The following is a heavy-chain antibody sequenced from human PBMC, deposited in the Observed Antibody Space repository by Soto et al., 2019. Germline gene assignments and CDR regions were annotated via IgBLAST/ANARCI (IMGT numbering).Heavy chain of an antibody. Sequence: EVQLVESGGAVVQPGGPLRLSCAASGFTFDDYTIHWVRQAPGKGLEWVSLITWDGFSTYYADSVKGRFTVSRDNSKNSLYLQMNSLKTEDTALYYCAKGSRTRSYNAMDVWGQGTTVTVSS. V-gene: IGHV3-43*01. CDR1: GFTFDDYT. D-gene: IGHD3-16*01. CDR2: ITWDGFST. CDR3: AKGSRTRSYNAMDV. J-gene: IGHJ6*02.